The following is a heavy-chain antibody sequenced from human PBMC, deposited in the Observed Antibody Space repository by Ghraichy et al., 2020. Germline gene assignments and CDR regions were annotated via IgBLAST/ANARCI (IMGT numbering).Heavy chain of an antibody. CDR1: GFPFGEYT. J-gene: IGHJ6*02. D-gene: IGHD2-21*01. CDR3: AKEERRELWSRNYFYSMDV. V-gene: IGHV3-43*02. Sequence: GESLNISCAASGFPFGEYTIFWVRQAPGQGLEWVSLISGDGRDIYYADSVKGRFTISRDSSKNSVSLQMNSLRTEDTAFYYCAKEERRELWSRNYFYSMDVWGQGTSVTVSS. CDR2: ISGDGRDI.